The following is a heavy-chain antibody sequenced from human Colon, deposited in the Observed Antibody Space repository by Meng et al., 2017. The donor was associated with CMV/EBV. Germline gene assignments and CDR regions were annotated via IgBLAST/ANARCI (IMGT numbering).Heavy chain of an antibody. J-gene: IGHJ6*02. CDR3: ARWSGLGSYYGMDV. D-gene: IGHD3-10*01. V-gene: IGHV3-53*01. CDR2: IYGGGTT. CDR1: GFTVTANY. Sequence: GESLKISCTASGFTVTANYMSWVRQAPGKGLEWVSVIYGGGTTYFAESVKGRFTISRDISKNTVSLQMDSLRAEDTALYYCARWSGLGSYYGMDVWGHGTPVTVSS.